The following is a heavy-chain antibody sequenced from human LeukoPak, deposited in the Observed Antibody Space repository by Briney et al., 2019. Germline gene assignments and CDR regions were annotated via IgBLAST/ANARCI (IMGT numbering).Heavy chain of an antibody. J-gene: IGHJ4*02. D-gene: IGHD2-21*01. CDR2: ISSSSSYI. CDR1: GFTFSSYS. Sequence: GGSLRLSCAASGFTFSSYSMNWVRQAPGKGLEWVSSISSSSSYIYYADSVKGRFTISRDNAKNSLYLQMNSLRAEDTAVYCCARGGGGAGFDYWGQGTLVTVSS. CDR3: ARGGGGAGFDY. V-gene: IGHV3-21*01.